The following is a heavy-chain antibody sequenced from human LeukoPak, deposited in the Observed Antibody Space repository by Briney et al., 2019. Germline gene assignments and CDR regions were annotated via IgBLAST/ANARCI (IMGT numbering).Heavy chain of an antibody. Sequence: PGGSLRLSCAASGFTFSSYGMHWVRQAPGKGLEWAAVISYDGSNKYYADSVKGRFTISRDNSKNTLYLQMNSLRAEDTAVYYCAKDSNMEDYYFDYWGQGTLVTVSS. D-gene: IGHD2/OR15-2a*01. V-gene: IGHV3-30*18. CDR3: AKDSNMEDYYFDY. CDR1: GFTFSSYG. CDR2: ISYDGSNK. J-gene: IGHJ4*02.